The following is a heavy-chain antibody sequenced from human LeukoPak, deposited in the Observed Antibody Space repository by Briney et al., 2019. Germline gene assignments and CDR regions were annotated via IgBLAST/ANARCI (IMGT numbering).Heavy chain of an antibody. Sequence: GGSLRLSCAASGFTFSSYGMHWVCQAPGKGLEWVAFIRYDGSNKYYADSVKGRFTISRDNSKNTLYLQMNSLRAEDTAVYYCAKGPYWQQLADNWFDPWGQGTLVTVSS. CDR3: AKGPYWQQLADNWFDP. J-gene: IGHJ5*02. V-gene: IGHV3-30*02. CDR1: GFTFSSYG. D-gene: IGHD6-13*01. CDR2: IRYDGSNK.